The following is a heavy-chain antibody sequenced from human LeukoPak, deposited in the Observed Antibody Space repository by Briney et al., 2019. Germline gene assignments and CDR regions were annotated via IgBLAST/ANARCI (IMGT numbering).Heavy chain of an antibody. J-gene: IGHJ3*02. CDR3: AKDRAVAGFNDAFDI. V-gene: IGHV3-23*01. CDR2: ISGSGGST. Sequence: GGSLRLSCAASGFTFSSYAMSWVRQASGKGLEWVSAISGSGGSTYYADSVKGRFTISRDNSKNTLYLQMNSLRAEDTAVYYCAKDRAVAGFNDAFDIWGQGTMVTVSS. CDR1: GFTFSSYA. D-gene: IGHD6-19*01.